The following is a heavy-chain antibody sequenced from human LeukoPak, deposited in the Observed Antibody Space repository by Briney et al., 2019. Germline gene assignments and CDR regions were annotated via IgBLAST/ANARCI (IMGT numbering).Heavy chain of an antibody. CDR1: GFTFSSSW. J-gene: IGHJ4*02. Sequence: GGSLRLSCAASGFTFSSSWMHWVRQGPGKGLVWVSRINSDGSSTKYADSVKGRFTISRDNSKNTLYLQMNSLRAEDTAVYYCARGPSGYHNTGGQGTLVTVSS. D-gene: IGHD5-12*01. CDR3: ARGPSGYHNT. CDR2: INSDGSST. V-gene: IGHV3-74*03.